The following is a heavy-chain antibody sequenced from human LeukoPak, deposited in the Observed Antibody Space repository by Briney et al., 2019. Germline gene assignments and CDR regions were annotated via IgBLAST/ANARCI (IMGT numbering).Heavy chain of an antibody. CDR2: ISYDGSNK. J-gene: IGHJ4*02. CDR1: GFTFSSYG. D-gene: IGHD3-10*01. Sequence: GGSLRLSCAASGFTFSSYGMHWVRQAPGKGLEWVAVISYDGSNKYYADSVKGRFTISRDNSKNTLYLQMNSLRAEDTAVYYCARDREVRGVISSFDYWGQGTLVTVSS. CDR3: ARDREVRGVISSFDY. V-gene: IGHV3-30*03.